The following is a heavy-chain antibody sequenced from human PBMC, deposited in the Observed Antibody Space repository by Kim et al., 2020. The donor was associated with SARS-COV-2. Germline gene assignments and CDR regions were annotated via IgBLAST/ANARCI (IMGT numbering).Heavy chain of an antibody. CDR3: ARLGETDDYYYYYGMDV. D-gene: IGHD3-10*01. V-gene: IGHV4-59*13. Sequence: SETLSLTCTVSGGSISSYYWSWIRQPPGKGLEWIGYIYYSGSTNYNPSLKSRVTISVDTSKNQFSLKLSSVTAADTAVYYCARLGETDDYYYYYGMDVWGQGTTVTVSS. J-gene: IGHJ6*02. CDR2: IYYSGST. CDR1: GGSISSYY.